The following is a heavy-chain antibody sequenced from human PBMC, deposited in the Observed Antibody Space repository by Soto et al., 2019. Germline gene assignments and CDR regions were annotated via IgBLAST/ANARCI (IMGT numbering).Heavy chain of an antibody. V-gene: IGHV3-11*03. D-gene: IGHD3-22*01. Sequence: PGGSLRLSCAASGFTFSDYYMSWIRQAPGKGLEWVSYISSSSSYTNYADSVKGRFTISRDNAKNSLYLQMNSLRAEDTAVYYCARSQGSRYDSSGYYRRDAFDIWGQGTMVTVSS. CDR2: ISSSSSYT. CDR3: ARSQGSRYDSSGYYRRDAFDI. J-gene: IGHJ3*02. CDR1: GFTFSDYY.